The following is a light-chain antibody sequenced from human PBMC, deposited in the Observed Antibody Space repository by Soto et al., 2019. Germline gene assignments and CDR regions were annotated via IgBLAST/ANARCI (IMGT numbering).Light chain of an antibody. CDR2: GAS. Sequence: AIQLTQSPSSLSASVGDRVSITCRASQGIRNDLGWYQHKPGKDPKLLIHGASSLQSGVPSRFSGSASGTEFTLTISCLQPEDLASFYCLQDKRYPWTFGQGTKVDI. J-gene: IGKJ1*01. V-gene: IGKV1-6*01. CDR1: QGIRND. CDR3: LQDKRYPWT.